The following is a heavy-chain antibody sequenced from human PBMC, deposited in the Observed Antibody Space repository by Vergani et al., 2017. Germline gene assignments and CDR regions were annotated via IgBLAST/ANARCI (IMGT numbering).Heavy chain of an antibody. D-gene: IGHD2/OR15-2a*01. Sequence: QVQLQESGPGQVKPSQTLSLTCTVSGDSIRSGVYYWGWIRQHPGQGLEWIGYIYHTGTTYYNPSLRGRINISVDTSKNQLSLKLTSVTAADTAFYFCARAGLPFYAFYMDVWGKGITVTVSS. CDR1: GDSIRSGVYY. V-gene: IGHV4-31*03. J-gene: IGHJ6*03. CDR2: IYHTGTT. CDR3: ARAGLPFYAFYMDV.